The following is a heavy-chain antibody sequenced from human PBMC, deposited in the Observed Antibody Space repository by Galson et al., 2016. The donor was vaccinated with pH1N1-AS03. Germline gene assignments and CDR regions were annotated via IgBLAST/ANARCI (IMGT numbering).Heavy chain of an antibody. D-gene: IGHD3-16*02. J-gene: IGHJ2*01. CDR2: IWHDGSEK. Sequence: LRLSCAASGFTFSSHGMHWVRQTPGKGLEWVAVIWHDGSEKYYADSVKGRFTISRDNSKNTLYLQMNSLRAEDTAVYYCARDSHYYDYIWGTYRYDWYSDLWGRGTLVTVSS. CDR3: ARDSHYYDYIWGTYRYDWYSDL. V-gene: IGHV3-33*01. CDR1: GFTFSSHG.